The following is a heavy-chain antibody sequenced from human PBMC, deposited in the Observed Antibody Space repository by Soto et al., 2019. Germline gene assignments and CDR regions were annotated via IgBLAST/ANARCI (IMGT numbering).Heavy chain of an antibody. CDR3: ATSGHCNSLKCTSFDM. V-gene: IGHV3-23*01. CDR1: RLTFSNYV. D-gene: IGHD2-2*01. CDR2: VGGTGDT. Sequence: EVQLFESGGALVQPGGSLRLSCAASRLTFSNYVVNWVRQAPGKGLEWVSTVGGTGDTYYPDSVKGRFTISRDNSKNMIYLQMSCLRAEDTAVYYCATSGHCNSLKCTSFDMWGQGTMVAVSS. J-gene: IGHJ3*02.